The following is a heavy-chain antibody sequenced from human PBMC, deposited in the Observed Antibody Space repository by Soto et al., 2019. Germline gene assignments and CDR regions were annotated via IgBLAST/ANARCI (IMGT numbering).Heavy chain of an antibody. CDR2: IIPSPGIA. CDR1: GGTFSSYT. J-gene: IGHJ5*02. D-gene: IGHD2-2*01. V-gene: IGHV1-69*02. Sequence: QVQLVQSGAEVKKPGSSVKVSCKASGGTFSSYTISWVRQAPGQGLEWMGRIIPSPGIANYSQKFQGRVTLTADIATCTAYMKLRSLRFEDSSIDYCASDAWSIFERFDPWGQGTLATVSS. CDR3: ASDAWSIFERFDP.